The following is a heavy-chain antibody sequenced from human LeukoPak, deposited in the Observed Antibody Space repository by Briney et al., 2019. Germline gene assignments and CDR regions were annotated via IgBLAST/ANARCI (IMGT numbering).Heavy chain of an antibody. CDR1: GFTFSNYA. CDR3: AKDRDIVVVPAALEF. J-gene: IGHJ4*02. V-gene: IGHV3-23*01. D-gene: IGHD2-2*01. Sequence: TGGSLRPSCVVSGFTFSNYAMSWVRQAPWKGLEWVSAISGDGVTTYYADSVKGRFTISRDNSKNTLYLQMNSLRAQDTAVYYCAKDRDIVVVPAALEFWGQGTLVTVSS. CDR2: ISGDGVTT.